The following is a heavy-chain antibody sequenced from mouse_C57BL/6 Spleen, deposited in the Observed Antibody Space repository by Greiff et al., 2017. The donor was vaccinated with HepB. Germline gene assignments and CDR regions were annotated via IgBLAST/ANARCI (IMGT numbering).Heavy chain of an antibody. CDR1: GYAFTNYL. D-gene: IGHD2-3*01. CDR2: INPGSGGT. CDR3: ARSYDGLLGDAMDY. J-gene: IGHJ4*01. V-gene: IGHV1-54*01. Sequence: QVQLQQSGAELVRPGTSVKVSCKASGYAFTNYLIEWVKQRPGQGLEWIGVINPGSGGTNYNEKFKGKATLTADKSSSTAYMQLSSLTSEDSAVYFCARSYDGLLGDAMDYWGQGTSVTVSS.